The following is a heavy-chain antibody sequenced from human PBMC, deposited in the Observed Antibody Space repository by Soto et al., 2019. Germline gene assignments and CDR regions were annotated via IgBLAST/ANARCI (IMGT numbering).Heavy chain of an antibody. CDR2: IYYSGST. Sequence: SETLSLTCTVSGGSISSYYWSWIRQPPGKGLEWIGYIYYSGSTNYNPSLMSRVTISVDRSKNQFSLKLSSVTAADTAVYYCARGYGDYVLDYWGQGTLVTVSS. D-gene: IGHD4-17*01. CDR3: ARGYGDYVLDY. CDR1: GGSISSYY. J-gene: IGHJ4*02. V-gene: IGHV4-59*08.